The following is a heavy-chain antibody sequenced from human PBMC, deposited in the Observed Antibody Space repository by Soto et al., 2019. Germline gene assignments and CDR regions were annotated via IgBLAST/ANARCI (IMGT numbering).Heavy chain of an antibody. V-gene: IGHV3-23*01. J-gene: IGHJ4*02. Sequence: GGSLRLSCAASGFNFVSYAMTWVRQAPGKGLEWVSTISVGGSTSYADSVRGRFTISRDNSKSTLSLQMHSLRADDTAVYSCAKSMDSSSDSSSDSWGQGTLVTVSS. CDR3: AKSMDSSSDSSSDS. CDR2: ISVGGST. D-gene: IGHD6-6*01. CDR1: GFNFVSYA.